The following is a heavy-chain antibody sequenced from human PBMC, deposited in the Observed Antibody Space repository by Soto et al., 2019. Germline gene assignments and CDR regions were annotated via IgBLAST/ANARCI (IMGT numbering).Heavy chain of an antibody. V-gene: IGHV1-8*01. Sequence: ASVKVSCKASGYTFTSYDINWVRQATGQGLEWMGWMNPNSGNTGYAQKFQGRVTMTRNTSISTAYMELSRLRSEETAVYYCASARGETDGYDIWGQGTMVTVSS. D-gene: IGHD3-10*01. J-gene: IGHJ3*02. CDR1: GYTFTSYD. CDR3: ASARGETDGYDI. CDR2: MNPNSGNT.